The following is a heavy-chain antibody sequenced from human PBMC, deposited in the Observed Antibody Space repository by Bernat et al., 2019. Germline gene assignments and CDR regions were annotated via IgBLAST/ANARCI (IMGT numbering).Heavy chain of an antibody. CDR3: AKDDLAVGVYPSFDY. CDR2: RRDDGSDK. CDR1: GFTFSSCG. J-gene: IGHJ4*02. V-gene: IGHV3-30*02. Sequence: QVQLVESGGGVVQPGGSLRLSCAASGFTFSSCGIHWVRQAPGRGLEWVSDRRDDGSDKYYADSVKGRFTISRDNPNITLYLQMNSLRPEDTAVYYCAKDDLAVGVYPSFDYWGLGTLVTVSS. D-gene: IGHD6-19*01.